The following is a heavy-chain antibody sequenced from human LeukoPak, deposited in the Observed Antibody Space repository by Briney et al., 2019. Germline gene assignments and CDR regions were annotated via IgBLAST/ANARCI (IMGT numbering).Heavy chain of an antibody. V-gene: IGHV4-59*12. CDR1: GGSITSYY. Sequence: SETLSLTCSVSGGSITSYYWSWIRQPPGKGLEWIGYIYYSGSTNYNPSLKSRVTISVDTSKNQFSLKLSSVTAADTAVYYCAGSIAARLDYWGQGTLVTVSS. CDR2: IYYSGST. J-gene: IGHJ4*02. D-gene: IGHD6-6*01. CDR3: AGSIAARLDY.